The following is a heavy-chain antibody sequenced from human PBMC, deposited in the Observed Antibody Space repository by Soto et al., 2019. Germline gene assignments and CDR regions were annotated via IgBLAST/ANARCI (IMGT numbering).Heavy chain of an antibody. J-gene: IGHJ5*02. D-gene: IGHD6-6*01. CDR1: GVSFSGYY. Sequence: PSETLSLTCAVYGVSFSGYYWSWIRQPPGKGLEWIGEINHSGSTNYNPSLKSRVTISVDTSKNQFSLKLSSVTAADTAVYYCARVRLAARRREGRNWFDPWGQGTLVTVSS. CDR3: ARVRLAARRREGRNWFDP. CDR2: INHSGST. V-gene: IGHV4-34*01.